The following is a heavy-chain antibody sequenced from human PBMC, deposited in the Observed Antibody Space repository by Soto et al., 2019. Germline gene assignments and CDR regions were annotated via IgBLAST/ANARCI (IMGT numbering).Heavy chain of an antibody. CDR2: IKTDGRVT. J-gene: IGHJ4*02. Sequence: VSLRRSCAASGFTFSTYWMHWVRQAPGEGLVWVSRIKTDGRVTTYADSVKGRFTISRDNAKNTLYLQMNTLRAEDTAVYYCARDLGGSHDYWGRGTLVTVSS. V-gene: IGHV3-74*01. CDR3: ARDLGGSHDY. D-gene: IGHD3-16*01. CDR1: GFTFSTYW.